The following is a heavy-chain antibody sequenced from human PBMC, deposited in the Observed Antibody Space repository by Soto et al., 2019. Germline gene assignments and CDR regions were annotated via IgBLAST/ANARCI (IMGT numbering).Heavy chain of an antibody. V-gene: IGHV3-30*18. Sequence: QVQLVESGGGVVQPGRSLRLSCAASGFTFRSYGMHWVRQAPGKGLEWVALMSFDGSNKYYADSVRGRFTISNDNSKSTLYLQMDILRPEDTAVYYCAKEFGWELQLSHPYYNSGMDVWGQRTTVTVSS. CDR3: AKEFGWELQLSHPYYNSGMDV. J-gene: IGHJ6*02. CDR2: MSFDGSNK. CDR1: GFTFRSYG. D-gene: IGHD1-1*01.